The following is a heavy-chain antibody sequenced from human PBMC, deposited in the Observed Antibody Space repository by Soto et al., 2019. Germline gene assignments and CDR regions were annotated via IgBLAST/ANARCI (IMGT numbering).Heavy chain of an antibody. CDR2: IYYSGSS. J-gene: IGHJ4*02. Sequence: QVQLQESGPGLMKPSQTLSLTCTVSGGSISSSHYYWNWIRQPPGKGLEWIGSIYYSGSSYYNPSLKSRTLISVDTSKNQFSLKLSSVTAADTAVYYCARMDIVLMVYACDYWGQGTLVTVSS. CDR3: ARMDIVLMVYACDY. V-gene: IGHV4-30-4*01. CDR1: GGSISSSHYY. D-gene: IGHD2-8*01.